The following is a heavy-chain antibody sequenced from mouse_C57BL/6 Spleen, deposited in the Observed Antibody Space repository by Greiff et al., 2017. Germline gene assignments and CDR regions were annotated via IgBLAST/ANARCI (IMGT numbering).Heavy chain of an antibody. J-gene: IGHJ4*01. D-gene: IGHD3-2*02. CDR3: ARGSSGTYYYAMDY. V-gene: IGHV1-69*01. CDR2: IDPSDSYT. CDR1: GYTFTSYW. Sequence: QVQLQQSGAELVMPGASVKLSCKASGYTFTSYWMHWVKQRPGQGLEWIGEIDPSDSYTNYNQKFKGKSTLTVDKSSSTAYMQLSSLTSEDSAVYYWARGSSGTYYYAMDYWGQGTSVTVSS.